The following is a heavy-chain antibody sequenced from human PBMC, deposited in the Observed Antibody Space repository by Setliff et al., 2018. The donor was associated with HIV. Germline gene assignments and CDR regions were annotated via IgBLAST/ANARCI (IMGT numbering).Heavy chain of an antibody. D-gene: IGHD2-8*01. CDR2: INHSGST. CDR3: ASASGYCRSGVCYIGVHKTPDKYYCDS. V-gene: IGHV4-34*01. Sequence: SETLSLTCAVYGGSFSGYYWSWIRQPPGKGLEWIGEINHSGSTNYNPSLKSRVTISVDTSKNQFSLKLSSVTAADTAVYFCASASGYCRSGVCYIGVHKTPDKYYCDSWGQGTLVTVSS. CDR1: GGSFSGYY. J-gene: IGHJ4*02.